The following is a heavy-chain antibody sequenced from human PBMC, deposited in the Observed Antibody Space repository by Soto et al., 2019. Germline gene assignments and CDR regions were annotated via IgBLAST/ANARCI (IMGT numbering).Heavy chain of an antibody. Sequence: ASVKVSCKASGYTFTGYYVHWVRQATGQGLEWMGWINPNSGDTYLAQRFQGRVTMNRDTSIGTAYMELRGLTSDDTAEYYCAKGGAIVAAGTRVYLYNAMDVWGQGTTVTVSS. V-gene: IGHV1-2*02. J-gene: IGHJ6*02. D-gene: IGHD1-26*01. CDR1: GYTFTGYY. CDR3: AKGGAIVAAGTRVYLYNAMDV. CDR2: INPNSGDT.